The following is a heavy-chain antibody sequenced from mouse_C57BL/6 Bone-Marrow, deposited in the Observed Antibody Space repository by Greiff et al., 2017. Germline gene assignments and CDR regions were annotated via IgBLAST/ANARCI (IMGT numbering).Heavy chain of an antibody. CDR1: GYTFTDHT. V-gene: IGHV1-78*01. J-gene: IGHJ1*03. D-gene: IGHD1-1*01. CDR3: AKDRYGSSPWYFDV. CDR2: IYPRDGST. Sequence: VKLMESDAELVKPGASVKISCKVSGYTFTDHTIHWMKQRPEQGLEWIGYIYPRDGSTKYNEKFKGKATLTADKSSSTAYMQLNSLTSEDSAVYFCAKDRYGSSPWYFDVWGTGTTVTVSS.